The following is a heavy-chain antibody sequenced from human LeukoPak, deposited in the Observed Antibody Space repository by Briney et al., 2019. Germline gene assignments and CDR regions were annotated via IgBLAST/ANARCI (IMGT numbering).Heavy chain of an antibody. CDR1: GGSISRYY. J-gene: IGHJ4*02. V-gene: IGHV4-59*08. CDR2: IYYSGST. Sequence: SETLSLTCTVSGGSISRYYWSWIRQPPGKGLDWIGYIYYSGSTNYNPSLKSRVTISVDTSKNLFSLKLSSVTAADTAVYYCARHKAAGPLDYWGQGTLVTVSS. D-gene: IGHD6-13*01. CDR3: ARHKAAGPLDY.